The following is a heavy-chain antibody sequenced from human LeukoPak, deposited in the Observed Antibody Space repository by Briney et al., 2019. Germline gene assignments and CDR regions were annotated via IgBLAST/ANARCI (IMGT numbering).Heavy chain of an antibody. V-gene: IGHV3-33*01. Sequence: GGSLRLSCAASGFTFSSYGMHWVRQAPGKGLEWVAVTWYDGSNKYYADSVKGRFTISRDNSKNTLYLQMNSLRAEDTAVYYCARDQGSGTYGGYDYWGQGTLVTVSS. J-gene: IGHJ4*02. CDR3: ARDQGSGTYGGYDY. CDR2: TWYDGSNK. D-gene: IGHD3-10*01. CDR1: GFTFSSYG.